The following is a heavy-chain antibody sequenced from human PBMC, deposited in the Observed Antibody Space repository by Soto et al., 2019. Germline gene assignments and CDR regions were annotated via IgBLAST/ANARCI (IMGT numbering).Heavy chain of an antibody. D-gene: IGHD6-13*01. J-gene: IGHJ3*01. CDR1: GFTFNSYN. CDR2: IWFDGSKR. CDR3: ARDLYSTYPSDAFNV. V-gene: IGHV3-33*01. Sequence: GGSLRLSCVASGFTFNSYNMHWVRQARGKGLEWVAMIWFDGSKRYYVDSVQGRFTISRDNSQNTLYLQMKGLRADDTAVYHCARDLYSTYPSDAFNVWGQGTLVT.